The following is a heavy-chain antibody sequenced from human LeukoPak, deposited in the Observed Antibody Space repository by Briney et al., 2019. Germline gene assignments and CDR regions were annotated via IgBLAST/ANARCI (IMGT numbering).Heavy chain of an antibody. CDR3: ARDLFSAGGSYQYYFDY. J-gene: IGHJ4*02. Sequence: TSETLSLTCTVSGGSISSSSYYWGWIRQPPGKGLEWIGSIYYSGSTYYNPSLKSRVTISVDTSKNQFSLKLSSVTAADTAVYYCARDLFSAGGSYQYYFDYWGQGTLVTVSS. D-gene: IGHD1-26*01. CDR2: IYYSGST. CDR1: GGSISSSSYY. V-gene: IGHV4-39*07.